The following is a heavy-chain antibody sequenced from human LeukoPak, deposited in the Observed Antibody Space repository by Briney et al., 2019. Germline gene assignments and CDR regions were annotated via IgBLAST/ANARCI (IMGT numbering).Heavy chain of an antibody. CDR2: MNIGNGNT. Sequence: GASVKVSCKASGYTFTSFAVHWVRQAPGQRPEWMGWMNIGNGNTKYSQNIQNRITFIRDTSANTAYMELSSLTSEDTAVYYCARSAILDYYYGSGRFFDYWGQGSLVTVSS. D-gene: IGHD3-10*01. CDR1: GYTFTSFA. J-gene: IGHJ4*02. V-gene: IGHV1-3*04. CDR3: ARSAILDYYYGSGRFFDY.